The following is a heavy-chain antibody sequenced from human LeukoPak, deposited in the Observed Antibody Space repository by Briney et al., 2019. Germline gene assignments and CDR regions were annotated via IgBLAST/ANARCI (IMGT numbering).Heavy chain of an antibody. CDR2: ISYDGSNK. V-gene: IGHV3-30*18. D-gene: IGHD3-10*01. CDR3: AKQFISWFGELLYYFDY. J-gene: IGHJ4*02. CDR1: GFTFSSYG. Sequence: GGSLRLSCAASGFTFSSYGMHWVRQAPGKGLEWVAVISYDGSNKYYADSVKGRFTISRDNSKNTLYLQMNSLRAEDTAVYYCAKQFISWFGELLYYFDYWGQGTLVTVSS.